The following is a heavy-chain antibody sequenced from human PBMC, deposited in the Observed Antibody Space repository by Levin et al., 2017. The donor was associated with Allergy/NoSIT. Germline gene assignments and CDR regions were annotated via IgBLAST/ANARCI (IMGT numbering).Heavy chain of an antibody. CDR2: TRNKANSYTT. CDR3: TRVRGKAVTTNYFDY. CDR1: GFTFSDYY. J-gene: IGHJ4*02. Sequence: GESLKISCAASGFTFSDYYMDWVRQAPGKGLEWVGRTRNKANSYTTEYAASVKGRFTISRDDSKNSLYLQMNSLKTEDTAVYYCTRVRGKAVTTNYFDYWGQGTLVTVSS. D-gene: IGHD4-17*01. V-gene: IGHV3-72*01.